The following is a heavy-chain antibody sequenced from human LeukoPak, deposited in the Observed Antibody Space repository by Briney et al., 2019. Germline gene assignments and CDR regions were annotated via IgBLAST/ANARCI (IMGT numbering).Heavy chain of an antibody. D-gene: IGHD6-13*01. CDR3: ARSAIAAPDAFDI. CDR2: IYYSGST. CDR1: GGSISSYY. J-gene: IGHJ3*02. V-gene: IGHV4-59*12. Sequence: SETLSLTCTVSGGSISSYYWSWLRQPPGKGLEWSGYIYYSGSTNYNPSLKSRVTISVDTSKNQFSLKLSSVTAVDTAVYYCARSAIAAPDAFDIWGQGTMVTVSS.